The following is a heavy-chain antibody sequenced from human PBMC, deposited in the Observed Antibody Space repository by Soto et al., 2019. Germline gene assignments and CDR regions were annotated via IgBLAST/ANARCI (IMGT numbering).Heavy chain of an antibody. Sequence: GGSLRLSCVVSGFTFSSCWMSWVRQAPGKGLEWVANIKQDGSEKYYVDSVKGRFTISRDNAKNSLYLQMNSLRAEDTVGYYCAREKGGGPYYDSSGYSDYWGQGTLVTVSS. CDR2: IKQDGSEK. J-gene: IGHJ4*02. CDR3: AREKGGGPYYDSSGYSDY. D-gene: IGHD3-22*01. CDR1: GFTFSSCW. V-gene: IGHV3-7*03.